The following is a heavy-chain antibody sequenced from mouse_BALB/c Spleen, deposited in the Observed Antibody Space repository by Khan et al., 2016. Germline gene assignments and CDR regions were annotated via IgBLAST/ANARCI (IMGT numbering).Heavy chain of an antibody. J-gene: IGHJ3*01. V-gene: IGHV3-2*02. D-gene: IGHD2-3*01. CDR3: ARWDGYPWFAY. Sequence: EVQLQESGPGLVKPSQSLSLTCTVTGYSITSDYAWNWIRQFPGNKLEWMGYISYSGSTSYNPSLKSRISITRDTSKNQFFLQLNSVTTEDTATYYCARWDGYPWFAYWGQGTLVTVSA. CDR2: ISYSGST. CDR1: GYSITSDYA.